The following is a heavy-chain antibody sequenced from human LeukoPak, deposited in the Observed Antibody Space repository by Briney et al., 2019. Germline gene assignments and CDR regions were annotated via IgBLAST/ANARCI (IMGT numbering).Heavy chain of an antibody. CDR1: GYTFTSYY. CDR2: INPSGGST. D-gene: IGHD6-13*01. V-gene: IGHV1-46*01. CDR3: ARDYGALASSRLECYFDY. Sequence: ASVKVSCKASGYTFTSYYMHWVRQAPGQGLEWMGIINPSGGSTSYAQKFQGRVTMTRDTSTSTVYMELSSLRSEDTAVYYCARDYGALASSRLECYFDYWGQGTLVTVSS. J-gene: IGHJ4*02.